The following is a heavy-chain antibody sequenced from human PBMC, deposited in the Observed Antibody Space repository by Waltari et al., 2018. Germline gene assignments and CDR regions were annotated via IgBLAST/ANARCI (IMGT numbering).Heavy chain of an antibody. V-gene: IGHV4-38-2*02. CDR3: ARDRGYSSSKDY. CDR2: IYHSGST. Sequence: QVQLQESGPGLVKPSETLSLTCAVSGYSISSGYYWGWIRQPPGKGLEWIGSIYHSGSTYYNPSLKSRVTISVDTSKNQFSLKLSSVTAADTAMYYCARDRGYSSSKDYWGQGTLVTVSS. D-gene: IGHD6-13*01. CDR1: GYSISSGYY. J-gene: IGHJ4*02.